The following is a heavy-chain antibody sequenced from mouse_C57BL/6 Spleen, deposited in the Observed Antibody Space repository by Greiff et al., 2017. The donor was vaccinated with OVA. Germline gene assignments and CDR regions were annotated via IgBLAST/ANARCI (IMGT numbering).Heavy chain of an antibody. V-gene: IGHV1-63*01. Sequence: VQLQQSGAELVRPGTSVKMSCKASGYTFTNYWIGWVKQRPGHGLEWIGDIYPGGGYTNYNEKFKGKATLTADKSSSTAYMQFSSLTSEDSAIYYCARGDYYGSSPSYWYFDVWGTGTTVTVSS. CDR3: ARGDYYGSSPSYWYFDV. J-gene: IGHJ1*03. CDR2: IYPGGGYT. CDR1: GYTFTNYW. D-gene: IGHD1-1*01.